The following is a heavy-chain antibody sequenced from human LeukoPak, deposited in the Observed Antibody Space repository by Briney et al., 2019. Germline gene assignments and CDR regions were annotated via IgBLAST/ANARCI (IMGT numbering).Heavy chain of an antibody. CDR1: GYTFTGYY. Sequence: ASVKVSCKASGYTFTGYYMHWVRQAPGQGLEWMGWINPNSGGTNYAQKFQGRVTMTRDTSISTAYMELSRLRSDDTAVYYCARSDFWSGYYTPTVDYWGQGTLVTVSS. CDR2: INPNSGGT. J-gene: IGHJ4*02. D-gene: IGHD3-3*01. CDR3: ARSDFWSGYYTPTVDY. V-gene: IGHV1-2*02.